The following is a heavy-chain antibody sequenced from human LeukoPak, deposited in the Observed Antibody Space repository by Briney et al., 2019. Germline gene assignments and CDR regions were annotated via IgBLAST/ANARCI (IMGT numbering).Heavy chain of an antibody. J-gene: IGHJ6*03. V-gene: IGHV1-46*01. CDR2: INPSGGST. Sequence: GASVKVSCKASGYTFTSYGISWVRQAPGQGLEWMGIINPSGGSTSYAQKFQGRVTMTRDTSTSTVYMELSSLRSEDTAVYYCAREVRWSYYMDVWGKGTTVTISS. CDR3: AREVRWSYYMDV. D-gene: IGHD4-23*01. CDR1: GYTFTSYG.